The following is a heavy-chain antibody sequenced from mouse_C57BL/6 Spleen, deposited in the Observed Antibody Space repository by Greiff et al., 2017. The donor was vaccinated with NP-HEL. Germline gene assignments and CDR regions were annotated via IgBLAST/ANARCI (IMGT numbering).Heavy chain of an antibody. CDR3: ARTPATTVVHFDV. CDR2: ISYSGST. J-gene: IGHJ1*03. CDR1: GYSITSDY. Sequence: EVQLQESGPGLAKPSQTLSLTCSVTGYSITSDYWNWIRKFPGNKLEYMGSISYSGSTYYNPSLKSRSSINRDTSKIQYYLQLNSVTTEDTATYYCARTPATTVVHFDVWGTGTTVTVSS. D-gene: IGHD1-1*01. V-gene: IGHV3-8*01.